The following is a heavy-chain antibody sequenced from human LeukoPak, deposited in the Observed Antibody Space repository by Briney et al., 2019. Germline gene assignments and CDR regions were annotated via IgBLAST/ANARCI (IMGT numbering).Heavy chain of an antibody. J-gene: IGHJ4*02. CDR1: GGSISSGSYY. Sequence: PSGTLSLTCTVSGGSISSGSYYWGWIRQPPGKGLEWIGSIYYSGSTYYSPSLKSRVTISVDTSKNQFSLKLSSVTAADTAVYYCAGGFGELLLDYWGQGTLVTVSS. V-gene: IGHV4-39*01. CDR2: IYYSGST. D-gene: IGHD3-10*01. CDR3: AGGFGELLLDY.